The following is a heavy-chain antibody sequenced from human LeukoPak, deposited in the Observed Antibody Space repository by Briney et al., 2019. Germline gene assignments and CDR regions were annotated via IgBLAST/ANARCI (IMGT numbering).Heavy chain of an antibody. CDR2: INQDGSEK. CDR3: ARAGRLWFGESQRLDV. J-gene: IGHJ6*04. D-gene: IGHD3-10*01. CDR1: GFTFDDYW. V-gene: IGHV3-7*01. Sequence: PGGSLRLSCGASGFTFDDYWMSWVRQAPGQGLEWVANINQDGSEKYYLDSAKGRFTISRDNARNSLYLQVNSLRAEDTAVYYCARAGRLWFGESQRLDVWGKGTTVTISS.